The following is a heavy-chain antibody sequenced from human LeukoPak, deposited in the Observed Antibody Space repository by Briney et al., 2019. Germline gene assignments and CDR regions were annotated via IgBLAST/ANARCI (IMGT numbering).Heavy chain of an antibody. CDR2: INHSGST. CDR1: GGSFSGYY. CDR3: ARGHTSSRLDY. D-gene: IGHD6-13*01. Sequence: SETLSLTCAVYGGSFSGYYWSWIRQPPGKELEWIGEINHSGSTNYSPSLKSRVTISVDTSKNQFSLKLSSVTAADTAVYYCARGHTSSRLDYWGQGTLVTVSS. J-gene: IGHJ4*02. V-gene: IGHV4-34*01.